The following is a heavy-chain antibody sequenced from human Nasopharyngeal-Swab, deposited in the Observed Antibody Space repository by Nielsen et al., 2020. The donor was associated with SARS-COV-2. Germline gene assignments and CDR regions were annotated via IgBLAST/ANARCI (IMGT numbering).Heavy chain of an antibody. D-gene: IGHD3-3*01. CDR1: GFTFNNYN. J-gene: IGHJ6*02. CDR3: ARDGLDYDFWSAYFMDV. Sequence: GESLNLSCASSGFTFNNYNFNWVRQAPGKGLGWVSSISSRSSYIYYADSVKGRFTISRDNAKNSLYLQMNSLRAEDTAVYYCARDGLDYDFWSAYFMDVWGQGTTVTVSS. V-gene: IGHV3-21*01. CDR2: ISSRSSYI.